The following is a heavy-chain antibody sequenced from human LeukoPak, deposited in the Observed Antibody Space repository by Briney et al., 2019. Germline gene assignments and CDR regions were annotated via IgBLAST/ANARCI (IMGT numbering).Heavy chain of an antibody. V-gene: IGHV3-20*04. Sequence: PGGSLRLSCAASGFTFSSYAMHWVRQAPGKGLEWVSGINWNGGSTGYADSVKGRFTISRDNAKNSLYLQMNSLRAEDTALYYCARGRYGRYAFDIWGQGTMVTVSS. CDR1: GFTFSSYA. D-gene: IGHD1-14*01. CDR2: INWNGGST. J-gene: IGHJ3*02. CDR3: ARGRYGRYAFDI.